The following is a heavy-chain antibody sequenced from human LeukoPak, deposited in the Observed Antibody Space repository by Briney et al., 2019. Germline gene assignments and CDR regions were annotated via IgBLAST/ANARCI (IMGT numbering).Heavy chain of an antibody. CDR3: ASQDKRGRDSSSPRV. D-gene: IGHD6-6*01. V-gene: IGHV5-51*01. Sequence: GESLKISCKGSGYTFTSYWIGWVRQMPGKGLEWMGIIYPGDSDTRYSPSFQGQVTISADKSISTAYLQWSSLKASDTAMYYCASQDKRGRDSSSPRVWGQGTLVTVSS. J-gene: IGHJ4*02. CDR1: GYTFTSYW. CDR2: IYPGDSDT.